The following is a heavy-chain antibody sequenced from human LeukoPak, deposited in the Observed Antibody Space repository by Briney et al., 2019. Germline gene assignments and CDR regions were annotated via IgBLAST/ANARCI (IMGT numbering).Heavy chain of an antibody. CDR3: ARARSVGPPTGFDY. V-gene: IGHV3-30-3*01. Sequence: PGWSLRLSCAASGFTFSNFAMHWVRQAPGKGLEWVAVISYDASNKFYADSVQGRFTISRDNSKNTLFLQMNSLGAEDTAVFYCARARSVGPPTGFDYWGQGTLVTVSS. CDR1: GFTFSNFA. J-gene: IGHJ4*02. CDR2: ISYDASNK. D-gene: IGHD4-23*01.